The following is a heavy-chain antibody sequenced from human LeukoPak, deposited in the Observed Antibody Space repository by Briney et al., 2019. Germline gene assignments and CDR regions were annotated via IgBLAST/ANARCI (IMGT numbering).Heavy chain of an antibody. CDR2: IYYSGST. CDR1: GGSISSYY. J-gene: IGHJ3*02. V-gene: IGHV4-59*01. Sequence: PSETLSLTCTVSGGSISSYYWSWIRQPPGKGLEWIGYIYYSGSTNHNSSLKSRVTISVDTSKNQFSLKLSSVTAADTAVYYCARYGYYAFDMWGQGTMVTVSS. D-gene: IGHD3-22*01. CDR3: ARYGYYAFDM.